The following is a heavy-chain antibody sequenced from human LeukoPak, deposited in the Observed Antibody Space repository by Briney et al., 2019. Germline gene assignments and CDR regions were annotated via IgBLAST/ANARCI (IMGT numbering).Heavy chain of an antibody. CDR3: AKDDAWLQFND. D-gene: IGHD5-24*01. J-gene: IGHJ4*02. CDR2: ISGSGGST. V-gene: IGHV3-23*01. Sequence: GGSLRLSCAASGFTFSSYGMSWVRQAPGKGLEWVSAISGSGGSTYYADSVKGRFTISRDNSENTVYLHMSSLRAGDTAVYFCAKDDAWLQFNDWGQGTLVTVSS. CDR1: GFTFSSYG.